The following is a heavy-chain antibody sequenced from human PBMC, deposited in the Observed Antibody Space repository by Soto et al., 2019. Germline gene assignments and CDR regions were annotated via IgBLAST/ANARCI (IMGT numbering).Heavy chain of an antibody. CDR1: GGSISSYY. J-gene: IGHJ3*02. V-gene: IGHV4-4*07. Sequence: SETLSLTCTVSGGSISSYYWSWIRQPAGKGLEWIGRIYTSGSTNYNPSLKSRVTMSVDTSKNQFSLKLSSVTAADTAVYYCARAWYYDFWSGYYDAFDIWGQGTMVTVSS. D-gene: IGHD3-3*01. CDR3: ARAWYYDFWSGYYDAFDI. CDR2: IYTSGST.